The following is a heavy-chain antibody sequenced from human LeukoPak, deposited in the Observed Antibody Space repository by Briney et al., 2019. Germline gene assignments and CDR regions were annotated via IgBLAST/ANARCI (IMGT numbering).Heavy chain of an antibody. Sequence: GASVKVSCKASGYTFTGYYMHWVRQAPGQGGEWMGWINANSGGTNYAQKFQGRVTMTRDTSISTAYMELSRLRSDDTAVYYCARDRRQGSGWPTINWFDPWGQGTLVTVSS. J-gene: IGHJ5*02. D-gene: IGHD6-19*01. CDR2: INANSGGT. V-gene: IGHV1-2*02. CDR3: ARDRRQGSGWPTINWFDP. CDR1: GYTFTGYY.